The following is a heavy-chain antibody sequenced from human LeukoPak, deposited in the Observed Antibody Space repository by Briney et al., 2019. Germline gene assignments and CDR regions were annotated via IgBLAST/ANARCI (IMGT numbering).Heavy chain of an antibody. D-gene: IGHD3-10*01. CDR2: IYAGDSDT. V-gene: IGHV5-51*01. CDR3: ARRVTVIRGEIITYYFDN. J-gene: IGHJ4*02. Sequence: GESLKISCKASGYHFNNYLHGWVRQVPGKGLEWMGIIYAGDSDTRYSPSFQGQVTISADKSIGTAYLQWSSLKASDTAMYYCARRVTVIRGEIITYYFDNWGQGTLVTVSS. CDR1: GYHFNNYL.